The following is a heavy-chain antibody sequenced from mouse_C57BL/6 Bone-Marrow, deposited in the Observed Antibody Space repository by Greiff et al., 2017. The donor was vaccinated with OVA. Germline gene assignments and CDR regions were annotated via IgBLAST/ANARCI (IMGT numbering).Heavy chain of an antibody. CDR3: ARCYGSSYDYAMDY. CDR2: IWGVGST. Sequence: VHLVESGPGLVAPSQSLSITCTVSGFSFTSYGVDWVRQSPGKGLEWLGVIWGVGSTNYNSALKSRLSISKDNSKSQVFLKMNSLQTDDTAMYYCARCYGSSYDYAMDYWGQGTSVTVSS. D-gene: IGHD1-1*01. V-gene: IGHV2-6*01. J-gene: IGHJ4*01. CDR1: GFSFTSYG.